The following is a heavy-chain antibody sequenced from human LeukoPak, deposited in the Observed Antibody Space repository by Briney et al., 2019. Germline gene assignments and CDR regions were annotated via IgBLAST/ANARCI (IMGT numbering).Heavy chain of an antibody. J-gene: IGHJ5*02. D-gene: IGHD2-2*01. CDR1: GGSFSGYY. V-gene: IGHV4-34*01. Sequence: SETLSLTCAVYGGSFSGYYWSWIRQPPGKGLEWTGEINHSGSTNYNPSLKSRVTISVDTSKNQFSLKLSSVTAADTAVYYCARDIVVVPAAMAWFDPWGQGTLVSVSS. CDR3: ARDIVVVPAAMAWFDP. CDR2: INHSGST.